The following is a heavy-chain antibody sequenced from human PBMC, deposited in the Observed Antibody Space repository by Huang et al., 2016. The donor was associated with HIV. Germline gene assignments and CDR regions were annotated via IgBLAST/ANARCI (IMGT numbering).Heavy chain of an antibody. J-gene: IGHJ4*02. CDR3: ARDRDFCDSSGYWGFNYFDY. CDR1: GYAFTSYY. D-gene: IGHD3-22*01. V-gene: IGHV1-46*01. CDR2: INPSDGST. Sequence: QVQLVQSGAEVKKPGASVKVSCKASGYAFTSYYMHWVRQAPGQGLEWMGIINPSDGSTSYAQKFQGRVTTTRDTSTNTVFMELSSLRSEDTAVYYCARDRDFCDSSGYWGFNYFDYWGQGTLVTVSS.